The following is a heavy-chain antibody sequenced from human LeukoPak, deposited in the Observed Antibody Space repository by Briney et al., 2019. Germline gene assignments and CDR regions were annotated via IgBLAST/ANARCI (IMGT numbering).Heavy chain of an antibody. Sequence: SETLSLTCTVSGYSISSGFYWGWIRQPPGQGLEWIGSIYHSGSTYYNPSLKSRVTISVDTSKNQFSLKLSSVTAADTAVYYCAGGGVYGDYAPFDYWGQGTLVTVSS. D-gene: IGHD4-17*01. V-gene: IGHV4-38-2*02. CDR2: IYHSGST. J-gene: IGHJ4*02. CDR1: GYSISSGFY. CDR3: AGGGVYGDYAPFDY.